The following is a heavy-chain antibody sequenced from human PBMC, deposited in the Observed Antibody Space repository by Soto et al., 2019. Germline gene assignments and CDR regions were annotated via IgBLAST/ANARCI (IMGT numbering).Heavy chain of an antibody. Sequence: SETLSLTCTVSGGAIISGDYFFSCIRQSPGNGLEWIGYIYYSGSTYYNPSLRSRVSMSVDSSKNQFSLKLTSVTAADTAVYYCARAPVPAAINQWGQGTLVTVSS. J-gene: IGHJ4*02. CDR2: IYYSGST. CDR1: GGAIISGDYF. V-gene: IGHV4-30-4*01. CDR3: ARAPVPAAINQ. D-gene: IGHD2-2*02.